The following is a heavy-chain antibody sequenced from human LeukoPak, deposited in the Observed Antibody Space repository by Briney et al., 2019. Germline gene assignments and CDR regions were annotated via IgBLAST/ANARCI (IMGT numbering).Heavy chain of an antibody. CDR3: ARVRETTVTTWYYYYYMDV. Sequence: PSETLSLTCAVYGGSFSGYYWSWIRQPPGKGLEWIGEINHSGSTNYNPSLKSRVTISVDTSKNQFSLKLSSVTVADTAVYYCARVRETTVTTWYYYYYMDVWGKGTTVTVSS. CDR2: INHSGST. D-gene: IGHD4-17*01. CDR1: GGSFSGYY. V-gene: IGHV4-34*01. J-gene: IGHJ6*03.